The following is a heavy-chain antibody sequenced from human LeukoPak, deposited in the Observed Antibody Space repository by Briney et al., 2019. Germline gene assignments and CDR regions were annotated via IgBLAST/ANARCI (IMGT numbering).Heavy chain of an antibody. CDR2: IRSDGTNK. CDR3: AKDDSRMVRGGYNWFDL. Sequence: GGSLRLSCAASGFTFSGYGMHWVRQAPGKGLEWVAFIRSDGTNKYYADSVKGRFTISRDNSKNTLYLQMNSLRTEDTAVYYCAKDDSRMVRGGYNWFDLWGQGTLVTVSS. D-gene: IGHD3-10*01. V-gene: IGHV3-30*02. J-gene: IGHJ5*02. CDR1: GFTFSGYG.